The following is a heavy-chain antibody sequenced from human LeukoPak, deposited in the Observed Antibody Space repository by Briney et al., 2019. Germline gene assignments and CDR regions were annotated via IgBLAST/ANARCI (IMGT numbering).Heavy chain of an antibody. CDR3: ARRDTGSYSLPFDY. V-gene: IGHV3-7*05. J-gene: IGHJ4*02. CDR1: GFTFSTYW. CDR2: IKPDGSEK. D-gene: IGHD1-26*01. Sequence: GGSLRLSCAASGFTFSTYWMTWVRQAPGKGLEWVANIKPDGSEKYYMDSVKGRFTISRDNARHSLYLQMNSLRVEDTAVYYCARRDTGSYSLPFDYWGQGTLVTVSS.